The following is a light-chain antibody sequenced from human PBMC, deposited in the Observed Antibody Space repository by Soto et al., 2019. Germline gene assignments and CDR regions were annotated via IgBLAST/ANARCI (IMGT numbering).Light chain of an antibody. Sequence: EIVLTQSPATLSLSPGERATLSCRASQSVSSYLAWYQQKPGQAPRLLIYDASNRATGIPARFSGSGSGTDFTLTISSLEPKDFAVYYCQQRSHWPPMYTFGQGTKLEIK. V-gene: IGKV3-11*01. CDR1: QSVSSY. CDR3: QQRSHWPPMYT. CDR2: DAS. J-gene: IGKJ2*01.